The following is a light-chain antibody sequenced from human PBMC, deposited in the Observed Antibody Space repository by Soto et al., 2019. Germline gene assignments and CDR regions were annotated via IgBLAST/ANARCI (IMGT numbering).Light chain of an antibody. CDR2: GNS. V-gene: IGLV1-40*01. CDR1: SSNIGAGYD. Sequence: QSVLTQPPSVSGAPGQRVTISCTGSSSNIGAGYDVHWYQQLPGTAPKLLIYGNSNRPSGVPDRFSGSKSGTSASLAITGLQAEDEADYYCQSYDSSLSSDVFGTGTQVTVL. J-gene: IGLJ1*01. CDR3: QSYDSSLSSDV.